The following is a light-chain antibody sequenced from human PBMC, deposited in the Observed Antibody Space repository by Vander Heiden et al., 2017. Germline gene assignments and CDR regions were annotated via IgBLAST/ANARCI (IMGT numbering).Light chain of an antibody. J-gene: IGLJ2*01. CDR2: SNN. Sequence: QSVLPHAPSASGTPGQSVPISCSGSSSNIGSNTINWYQQVPGAAPKLLIYSNNQRPSGVPERFAGSKSGTSASLAISGLQSEDEADYHCATWDDSLNGVVFAGGTKLTVL. V-gene: IGLV1-44*01. CDR1: SSNIGSNT. CDR3: ATWDDSLNGVV.